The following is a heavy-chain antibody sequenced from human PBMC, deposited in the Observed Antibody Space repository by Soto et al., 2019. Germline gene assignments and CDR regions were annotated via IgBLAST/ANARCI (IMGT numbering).Heavy chain of an antibody. V-gene: IGHV1-2*04. J-gene: IGHJ6*02. Sequence: QVQLVQSGAEVKKPGASVKVSCKASGYTFTGYYMHWVRQAPGQGLEWMGWINPNSGGTNYAQKIQGWVTMIRDTSISTAYMELSRLRSDDTAVYYCARGGSGWTPYYYYYGMDVWGQGPKVTVSS. CDR3: ARGGSGWTPYYYYYGMDV. D-gene: IGHD6-19*01. CDR2: INPNSGGT. CDR1: GYTFTGYY.